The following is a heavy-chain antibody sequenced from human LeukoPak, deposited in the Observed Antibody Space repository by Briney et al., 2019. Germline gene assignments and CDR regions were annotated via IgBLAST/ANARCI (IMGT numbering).Heavy chain of an antibody. CDR3: VKDMAGTTRGFDY. Sequence: GGSLRLSCSASGFTFSSYAMHWVRQAPGKGLEYVSAISSNGGSTYYADSVKGRFTISRDNSKNTLYLQMSSLRAEDTAVYYCVKDMAGTTRGFDYWGQGTPVTVSS. CDR2: ISSNGGST. J-gene: IGHJ4*02. D-gene: IGHD1-1*01. CDR1: GFTFSSYA. V-gene: IGHV3-64D*06.